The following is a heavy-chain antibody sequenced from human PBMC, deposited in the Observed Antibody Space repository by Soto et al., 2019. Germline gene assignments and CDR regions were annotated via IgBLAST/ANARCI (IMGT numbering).Heavy chain of an antibody. V-gene: IGHV1-69*02. Sequence: QVQLVQSGAEVKKPGSSVKVSCKASGGTFSSYTISWVRQAPGQGLEWMGRIIPILGIANYAQKFQGRVTITADKSTSTAYMELSSLRSEDTAVYNCARWGYCSGGSCLRYWGQGTLVTVSS. CDR2: IIPILGIA. D-gene: IGHD2-15*01. J-gene: IGHJ4*02. CDR1: GGTFSSYT. CDR3: ARWGYCSGGSCLRY.